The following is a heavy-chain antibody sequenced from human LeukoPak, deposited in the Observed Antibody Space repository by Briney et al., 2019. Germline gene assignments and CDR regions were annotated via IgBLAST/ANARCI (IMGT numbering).Heavy chain of an antibody. V-gene: IGHV3-23*01. D-gene: IGHD3-22*01. CDR2: ISGSGGST. CDR1: GFTFSSYA. CDR3: AKHYYDSSGYYGDSYFDY. Sequence: PGGSLRLSCAASGFTFSSYAMSWARQAPGKGLEGVSAISGSGGSTYYGDSVKGGFTSTRDNSKNTLYLKMNSLRADDTAVYYCAKHYYDSSGYYGDSYFDYWGQGTLVTVSS. J-gene: IGHJ4*02.